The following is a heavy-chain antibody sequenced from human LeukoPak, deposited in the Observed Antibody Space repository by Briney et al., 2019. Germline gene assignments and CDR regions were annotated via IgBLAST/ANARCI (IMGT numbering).Heavy chain of an antibody. Sequence: PGGSLRLSCAASGFTFSSYEMNWVRQVPGKGLEWVSYISGSGSTIYYADSVKGRFTISRDNAKNSLYLQMNSPRAEDTAVYYCARDYYDNSGRFDYWGKGTLVTVSS. CDR2: ISGSGSTI. V-gene: IGHV3-48*03. CDR1: GFTFSSYE. J-gene: IGHJ4*02. D-gene: IGHD3-22*01. CDR3: ARDYYDNSGRFDY.